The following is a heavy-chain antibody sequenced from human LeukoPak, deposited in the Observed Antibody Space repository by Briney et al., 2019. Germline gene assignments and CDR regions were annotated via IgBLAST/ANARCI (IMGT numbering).Heavy chain of an antibody. CDR1: GGSVSSGNYY. CDR2: RHYSGST. V-gene: IGHV4-61*01. D-gene: IGHD3-22*01. CDR3: ARDPSGYFNY. Sequence: PSETLSLTCTVSGGSVSSGNYYWSWIRQPPGKGLEWIGYRHYSGSTNYNPSLKSRDTISVDTSKNQFSLKLSSVAAADTAVYYCARDPSGYFNYWGQGTLATVSS. J-gene: IGHJ4*02.